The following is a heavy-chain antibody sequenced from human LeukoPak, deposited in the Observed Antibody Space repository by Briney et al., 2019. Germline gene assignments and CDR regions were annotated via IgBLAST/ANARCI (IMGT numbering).Heavy chain of an antibody. CDR3: AKSFFEYSSSSGFDY. J-gene: IGHJ4*02. V-gene: IGHV3-9*03. D-gene: IGHD6-6*01. CDR1: GFTFDDYA. CDR2: ISWNSGSI. Sequence: SGGSLRLSCAASGFTFDDYAMHWVRQAPGKGLEWVSGISWNSGSIGYADSVKGRFTISRDNAKNSLYLQMNSLRAEDMALYYCAKSFFEYSSSSGFDYWGQGTLVTVSS.